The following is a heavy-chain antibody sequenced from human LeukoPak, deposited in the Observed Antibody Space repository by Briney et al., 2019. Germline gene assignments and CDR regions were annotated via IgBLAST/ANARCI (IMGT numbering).Heavy chain of an antibody. CDR3: ATTDTTCY. D-gene: IGHD1-14*01. CDR1: GFIFNSYE. Sequence: PGGSLRLSCAASGFIFNSYEMNWVRQAPGKGLEWVSYISGSGLSIYYADSVKGRFTISRDNSKNTLYLEINSLSADDTAVYYCATTDTTCYWGQGTLVTVSS. J-gene: IGHJ4*02. V-gene: IGHV3-48*03. CDR2: ISGSGLSI.